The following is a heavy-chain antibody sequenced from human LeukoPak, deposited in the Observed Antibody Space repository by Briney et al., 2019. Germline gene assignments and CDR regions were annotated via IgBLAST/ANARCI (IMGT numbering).Heavy chain of an antibody. D-gene: IGHD6-6*01. CDR3: ARVAGIAARPDF. CDR1: GYTFTGYY. V-gene: IGHV1-2*02. CDR2: INPNSGDT. J-gene: IGHJ4*02. Sequence: ASVKVSCKASGYTFTGYYMHWVRQAPGQGLEWMGWINPNSGDTNYPQKFQGRVTMTRDMSISAASMELSRLTSDDTAVYYCARVAGIAARPDFWGQGTLVTVSS.